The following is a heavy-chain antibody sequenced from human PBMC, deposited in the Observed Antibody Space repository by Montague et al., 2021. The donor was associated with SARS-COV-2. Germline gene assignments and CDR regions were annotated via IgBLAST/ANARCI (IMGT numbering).Heavy chain of an antibody. Sequence: SETLSLTCTVSGGSISSSSYYWGWIRQPPGKGLEWIGSIYYSGSIYYNPSIKSRVNISVDTSKNQLSLKLSSVTAADTAVYYCASFPTSYYYDSKAAPATPDAFDIWGQGTMVTVSS. CDR3: ASFPTSYYYDSKAAPATPDAFDI. CDR1: GGSISSSSYY. D-gene: IGHD3-22*01. J-gene: IGHJ3*02. CDR2: IYYSGSI. V-gene: IGHV4-39*01.